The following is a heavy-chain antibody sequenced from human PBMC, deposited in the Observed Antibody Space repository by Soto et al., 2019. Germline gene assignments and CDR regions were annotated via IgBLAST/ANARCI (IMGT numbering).Heavy chain of an antibody. D-gene: IGHD5-18*01. J-gene: IGHJ4*02. CDR2: ISGSGGST. CDR1: GFTFSSYA. Sequence: EVQLLESGGGLVQPGGSLRLSCAASGFTFSSYAMSWVRQAPGKGLEWVSAISGSGGSTYYADSVKGRFTISRDNSKNTLYLQMNSLRAEDMAVYYCAKGDTAMDCFDYWGQGTLVTVSS. CDR3: AKGDTAMDCFDY. V-gene: IGHV3-23*01.